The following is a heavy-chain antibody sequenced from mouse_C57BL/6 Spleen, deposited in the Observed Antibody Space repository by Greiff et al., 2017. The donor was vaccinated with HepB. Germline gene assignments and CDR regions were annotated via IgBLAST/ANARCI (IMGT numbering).Heavy chain of an antibody. CDR2: ISSGSSTI. CDR3: ADSNYGAMDY. V-gene: IGHV5-17*01. CDR1: GFTFSDYG. Sequence: EVNVVESGGGLVKPGGSLKLSCAASGFTFSDYGMHWVRQAPEKGLEWVAYISSGSSTIYYADTVKGRFTISRDNAKNTLFLQMTSLRSEDTAMYYCADSNYGAMDYWGQGTSVTVSS. D-gene: IGHD2-5*01. J-gene: IGHJ4*01.